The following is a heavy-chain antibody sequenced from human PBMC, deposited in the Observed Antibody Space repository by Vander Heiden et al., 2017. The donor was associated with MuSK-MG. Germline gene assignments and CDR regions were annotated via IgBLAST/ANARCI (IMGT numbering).Heavy chain of an antibody. Sequence: QVQLVESGGGVVQPGRSLRLSCAASGFTFSSYGMHWVRQAPGKGLEWVAAISYDGSNKLYADSVKGRFTISRDNSKNTLYLQMNSLRAEDTAVYFCAKPSCGGDCFKAFDIWGQGTMVTVSS. V-gene: IGHV3-30*18. CDR2: ISYDGSNK. CDR1: GFTFSSYG. CDR3: AKPSCGGDCFKAFDI. D-gene: IGHD2-21*01. J-gene: IGHJ3*02.